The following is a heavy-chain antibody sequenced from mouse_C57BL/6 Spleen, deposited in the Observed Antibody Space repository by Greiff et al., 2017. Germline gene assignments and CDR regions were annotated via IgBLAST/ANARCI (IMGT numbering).Heavy chain of an antibody. CDR1: GYTFTSYN. J-gene: IGHJ2*01. CDR2: IYPGNGDT. CDR3: ANLDGSPFDY. V-gene: IGHV1-12*01. Sequence: QVQLKPSGAELVRPGASVKMSCKASGYTFTSYNMHWVKQTPRQGLEWIGAIYPGNGDTSYNQKFKGKATLTVDKSSSTAYMQLSSLTSEDSAVYCCANLDGSPFDYWGQGTTLTVSS. D-gene: IGHD1-1*01.